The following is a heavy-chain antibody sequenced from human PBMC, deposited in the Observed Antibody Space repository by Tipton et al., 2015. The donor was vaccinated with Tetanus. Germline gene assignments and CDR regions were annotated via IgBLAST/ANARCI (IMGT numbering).Heavy chain of an antibody. CDR3: ARGLIDVFLGSRIYFDS. Sequence: TLSLTCAVYGASFSDYYWSWIRQPPGKGLEWIGDIFYSGNSIPNPSFRSRVTMSADTSRTLFSLTLMSVTAADTAVYLCARGLIDVFLGSRIYFDSWGPGTLVTVSS. CDR1: GASFSDYY. D-gene: IGHD3-16*01. CDR2: IFYSGNS. J-gene: IGHJ4*02. V-gene: IGHV4-34*11.